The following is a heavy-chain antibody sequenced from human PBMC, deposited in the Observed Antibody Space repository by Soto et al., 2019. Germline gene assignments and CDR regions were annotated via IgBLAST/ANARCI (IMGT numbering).Heavy chain of an antibody. J-gene: IGHJ4*02. D-gene: IGHD6-6*01. V-gene: IGHV1-69*08. CDR3: AIDRYSSSEEYYFDY. Sequence: QVQLVQSGAEVKKPGSSVKVSCKASGGTFSSYTISWVRQAPGQGLEWMGRIIPILGIANYAQKFQGRVTITADKSTSTAYMELSSLRFEDTAVYYCAIDRYSSSEEYYFDYWGQGTLVTVSS. CDR1: GGTFSSYT. CDR2: IIPILGIA.